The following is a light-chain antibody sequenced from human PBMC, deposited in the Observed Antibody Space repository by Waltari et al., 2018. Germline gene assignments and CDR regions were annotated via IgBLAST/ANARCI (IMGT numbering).Light chain of an antibody. CDR3: AAWDDSLNGYV. CDR1: SSNIGSNT. V-gene: IGLV1-44*01. Sequence: QSVLTQPPSASGAPGQRATIPCSGSSSNIGSNTENWYQQPPGTAPKLLIYSNNQRPSGVPDRFSASKSGTSASLAISGLQSEDEADYYCAAWDDSLNGYVFGTGTKVSVL. J-gene: IGLJ1*01. CDR2: SNN.